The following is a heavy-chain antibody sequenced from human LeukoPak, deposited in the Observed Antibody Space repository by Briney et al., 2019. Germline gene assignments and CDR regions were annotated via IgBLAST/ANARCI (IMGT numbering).Heavy chain of an antibody. Sequence: GGSLRLSCAASGFTFSSYSMNWVRQAPGKGLEWVSSISTSSLYIYYADSVKGRFTISRDNAKNSLYLHMNSLRAEDTAVYYCARVRLQPRTLLDDAFDIWGQGTMVTVSS. CDR3: ARVRLQPRTLLDDAFDI. CDR1: GFTFSSYS. V-gene: IGHV3-21*01. CDR2: ISTSSLYI. D-gene: IGHD1-14*01. J-gene: IGHJ3*02.